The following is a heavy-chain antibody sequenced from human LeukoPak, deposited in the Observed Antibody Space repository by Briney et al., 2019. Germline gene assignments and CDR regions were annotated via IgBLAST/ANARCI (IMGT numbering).Heavy chain of an antibody. Sequence: SETLSLTCTVSGGSISSYPWSWIRQSAGKRLEWLGRINTSGTTTYSTSLQSRLTMSVDTSKSQVSLRLTSVTAADTAVYYCAAEPTATARVLDNWGQGTLVTVFS. D-gene: IGHD4-11*01. CDR2: INTSGTT. V-gene: IGHV4-4*07. J-gene: IGHJ4*02. CDR1: GGSISSYP. CDR3: AAEPTATARVLDN.